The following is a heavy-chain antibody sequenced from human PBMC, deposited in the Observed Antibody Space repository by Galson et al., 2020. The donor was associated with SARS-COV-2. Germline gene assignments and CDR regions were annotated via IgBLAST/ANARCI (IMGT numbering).Heavy chain of an antibody. CDR3: ARFYYGSGEGPLYVY. CDR2: IDPSDSYT. CDR1: GYSFTSYW. V-gene: IGHV5-10-1*01. J-gene: IGHJ4*02. D-gene: IGHD3-10*01. Sequence: HGESLKISCKGSGYSFTSYWNSWVRQMPGKGLEWMGRIDPSDSYTNYSPSFQGHVTISADKSISTAYLQWSSLKASDTAMYYCARFYYGSGEGPLYVYWGQGTLVTVSS.